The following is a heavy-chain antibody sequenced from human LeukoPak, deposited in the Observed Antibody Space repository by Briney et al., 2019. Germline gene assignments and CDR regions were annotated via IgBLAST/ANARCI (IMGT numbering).Heavy chain of an antibody. Sequence: GGSLRLSCAASGFTFSSYAMSWVRQAPGKGLEWVSAISGSGGSTYYADSVKGRFTISRDNSKNTLYLQMNSLRAEDTAVYYCAKGSDSAEYYYDSSGYYYKPLDYWGQGTLVTVSS. CDR3: AKGSDSAEYYYDSSGYYYKPLDY. CDR2: ISGSGGST. CDR1: GFTFSSYA. V-gene: IGHV3-23*01. D-gene: IGHD3-22*01. J-gene: IGHJ4*02.